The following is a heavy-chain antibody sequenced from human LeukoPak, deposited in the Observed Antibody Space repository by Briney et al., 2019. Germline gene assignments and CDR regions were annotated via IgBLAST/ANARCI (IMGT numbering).Heavy chain of an antibody. V-gene: IGHV3-74*01. Sequence: PGGSLRLSCAASGFTFSSYWMHWVRQAPGKGLVWVSRIKSDGSGTTYADSVQGRFTMSRDNAKNTLYLQMNSLRAEGSAMYYCARGQQWLKDYWGQGTLVTVSS. CDR3: ARGQQWLKDY. CDR2: IKSDGSGT. J-gene: IGHJ4*02. D-gene: IGHD6-19*01. CDR1: GFTFSSYW.